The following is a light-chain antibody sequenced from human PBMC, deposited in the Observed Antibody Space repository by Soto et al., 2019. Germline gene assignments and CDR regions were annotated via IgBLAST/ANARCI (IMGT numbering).Light chain of an antibody. V-gene: IGLV2-14*03. CDR3: TSYTTSTPRQLI. J-gene: IGLJ1*01. Sequence: QSVLTQPASVSGSPGQSITISCTGTSSDVGGYNYVSWYQHHPGKAPKLMIFDVSNRPSGVSNRFSGSKSGNTASLTISGLQPEDLSYYYSTSYTTSTPRQLIFGPVTKVTV. CDR2: DVS. CDR1: SSDVGGYNY.